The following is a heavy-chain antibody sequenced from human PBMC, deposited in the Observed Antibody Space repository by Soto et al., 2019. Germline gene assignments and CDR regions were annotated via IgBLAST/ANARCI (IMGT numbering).Heavy chain of an antibody. V-gene: IGHV4-39*05. CDR2: IYYSGST. Sequence: SYSPSLTCTVSGGSIYSTSYYWGWIRQPPGKGLEWIGSIYYSGSTYYNPSLKSRVTISVDTSKNQFSLKLSSVTAADTAVYYCAKNDFWTASLGVDVWGQGTTVTVSS. CDR1: GGSIYSTSYY. J-gene: IGHJ6*02. CDR3: AKNDFWTASLGVDV. D-gene: IGHD3-3*01.